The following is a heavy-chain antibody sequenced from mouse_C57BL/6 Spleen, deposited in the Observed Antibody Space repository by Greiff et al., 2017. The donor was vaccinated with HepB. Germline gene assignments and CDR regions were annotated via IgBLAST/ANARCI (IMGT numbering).Heavy chain of an antibody. V-gene: IGHV5-6*01. Sequence: EVKLMESGGDLVKPGGSLKLSCAASGFTFSSYGMSWVRQTPDKRLEWVATISSGGSYTYYPDSVKGRFTISRDNAKNTLYLQMSSLKSEDTAMYYCARHAYYSKGYYFDYWGQGTTLTVSS. D-gene: IGHD2-5*01. CDR1: GFTFSSYG. CDR2: ISSGGSYT. J-gene: IGHJ2*01. CDR3: ARHAYYSKGYYFDY.